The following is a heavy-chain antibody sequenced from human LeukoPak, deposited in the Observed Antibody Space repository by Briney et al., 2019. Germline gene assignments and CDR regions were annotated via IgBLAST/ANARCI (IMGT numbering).Heavy chain of an antibody. V-gene: IGHV1-18*01. CDR3: AREYCTNGVCYDPDY. CDR1: GYTLTSYG. Sequence: ASVKVSCKDSGYTLTSYGISWVRQAPGQGLEWMGWISTYNGNTNYAQKLQGRVTMTTDTSTSTAYMELRSLRSDDTAVYYCAREYCTNGVCYDPDYWGQGTLVTVSS. J-gene: IGHJ4*02. CDR2: ISTYNGNT. D-gene: IGHD2-8*01.